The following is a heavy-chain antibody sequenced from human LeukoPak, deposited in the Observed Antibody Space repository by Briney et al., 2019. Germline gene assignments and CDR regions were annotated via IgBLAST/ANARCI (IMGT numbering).Heavy chain of an antibody. CDR3: ARVRDDYYDSSGYLDY. V-gene: IGHV3-7*01. CDR1: GFTFSSYW. D-gene: IGHD3-22*01. J-gene: IGHJ4*02. CDR2: IKQDGSEK. Sequence: PGGSLRLSCAASGFTFSSYWMSWVRQAPGKGLEWVANIKQDGSEKYYVDSVKGRFTISRDNAKNSLYLQMNSLRAEDTAVYYCARVRDDYYDSSGYLDYWGQGTLVTVSS.